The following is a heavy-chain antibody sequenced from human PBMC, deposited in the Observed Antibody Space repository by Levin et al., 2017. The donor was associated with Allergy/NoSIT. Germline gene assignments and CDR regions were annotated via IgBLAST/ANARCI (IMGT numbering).Heavy chain of an antibody. CDR2: IYYSGST. CDR3: ARHTLWVWYFDY. CDR1: GGSISSSSYY. J-gene: IGHJ4*02. Sequence: SQTLSLTCTVSGGSISSSSYYWGWIRQPPGKGLEWIGSIYYSGSTYYNPSLKSRVTISVDTSKNQFSLKLSSVTAADTAVYYCARHTLWVWYFDYWGQGTLVTVSS. V-gene: IGHV4-39*01. D-gene: IGHD3-10*01.